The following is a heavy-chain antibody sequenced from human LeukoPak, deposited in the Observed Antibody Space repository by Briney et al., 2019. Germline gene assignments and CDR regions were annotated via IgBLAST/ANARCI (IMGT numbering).Heavy chain of an antibody. CDR1: GYTFTGYY. V-gene: IGHV1-18*04. J-gene: IGHJ4*02. D-gene: IGHD3-3*01. CDR2: ISAYNGNT. CDR3: ARGGFLEWLFLH. Sequence: GASVKVSCKASGYTFTGYYMHWVRQAPGQGLEWMGWISAYNGNTNYAQKLQGRVTMTTDTSTSTAYMELRSLRSDDTAVYYCARGGFLEWLFLHWGQGTLVTVSS.